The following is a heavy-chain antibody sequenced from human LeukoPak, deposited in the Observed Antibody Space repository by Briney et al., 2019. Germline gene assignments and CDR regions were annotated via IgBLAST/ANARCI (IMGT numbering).Heavy chain of an antibody. CDR3: ARMGRYFDWLLPDY. CDR1: GGSISSYY. D-gene: IGHD3-9*01. Sequence: SETLSLTCTVSGGSISSYYWSWIRQPPGKGLEWIGYIYYSESTNYNPSLKSRVTISVDTSKNQFSLKLSSVTAADTAVYYCARMGRYFDWLLPDYWGQGTLVTVSS. CDR2: IYYSEST. J-gene: IGHJ4*02. V-gene: IGHV4-59*01.